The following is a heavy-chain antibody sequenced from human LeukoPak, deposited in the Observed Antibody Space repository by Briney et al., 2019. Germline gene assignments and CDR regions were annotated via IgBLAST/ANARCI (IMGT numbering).Heavy chain of an antibody. D-gene: IGHD3-16*01. CDR3: AKDRDDYVWGSYLGAFDI. Sequence: GGSLRLSCAASGFTFSSYAMSWVRQAPGKGLEWVSLISGSGGSTYYADSVKGRFTISRDNSKNTLYLQMNSLRAKDTAVFYCAKDRDDYVWGSYLGAFDIWGQGTMVTVSS. CDR2: ISGSGGST. J-gene: IGHJ3*02. CDR1: GFTFSSYA. V-gene: IGHV3-23*01.